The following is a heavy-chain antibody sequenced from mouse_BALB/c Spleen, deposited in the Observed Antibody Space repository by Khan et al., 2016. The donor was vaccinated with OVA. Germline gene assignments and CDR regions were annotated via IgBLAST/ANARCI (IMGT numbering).Heavy chain of an antibody. CDR1: GLSLTNYG. J-gene: IGHJ4*01. CDR3: AKWGTGYYAMDY. CDR2: LLRDGGT. V-gene: IGHV2-3*01. Sequence: VQLKESGSGLLAPSQSPSITCTVSGLSLTNYGVSWVRQPPGKGLARPRVLLRDGGTNYHSPLISRLSISKDNSKSQVFLKLNSLQTDDTATYYCAKWGTGYYAMDYWGQGTSVTVSS. D-gene: IGHD4-1*01.